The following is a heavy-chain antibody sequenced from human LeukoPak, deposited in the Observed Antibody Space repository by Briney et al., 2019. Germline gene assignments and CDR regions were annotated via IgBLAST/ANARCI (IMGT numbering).Heavy chain of an antibody. CDR3: ARDEVGATTDPFDI. CDR2: LSSSSAYI. D-gene: IGHD1-26*01. Sequence: NPGGSLRLSCAASGVTLSIYSMNWARQAPGKGLEWVSYLSSSSAYIHYADSVKGRFTISRDNAKNSLYLQMNSLRAEYTAVYYCARDEVGATTDPFDIWGLGTMVTVSS. CDR1: GVTLSIYS. V-gene: IGHV3-21*01. J-gene: IGHJ3*02.